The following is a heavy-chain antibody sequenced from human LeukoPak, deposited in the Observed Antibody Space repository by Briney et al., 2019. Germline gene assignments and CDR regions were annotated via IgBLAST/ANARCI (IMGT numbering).Heavy chain of an antibody. Sequence: GGSLRLSCAASGFTVSSNYMSWVRQAPGKGLEWVSVIYSGGNTHDADSVKGRFTISRDEYKNTLYLQMNSLRAEDTAVYYCARGEGLFDYWGQGTLVTVSS. CDR3: ARGEGLFDY. CDR1: GFTVSSNY. CDR2: IYSGGNT. J-gene: IGHJ4*02. V-gene: IGHV3-53*01.